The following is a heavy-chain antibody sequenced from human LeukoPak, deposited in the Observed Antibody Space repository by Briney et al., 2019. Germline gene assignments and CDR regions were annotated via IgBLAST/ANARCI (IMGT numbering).Heavy chain of an antibody. Sequence: GGSLRLSCAASGFSFGSYAMSWVRQAPGKGLEWVSTISDSRGTTYFADSVKGRFTISRDNSKNTLYLQMNSLRAEDTALYYCAKEPTPGGAFYFDSWGQGTLVTVSS. CDR2: ISDSRGTT. D-gene: IGHD3-10*01. V-gene: IGHV3-23*01. CDR3: AKEPTPGGAFYFDS. CDR1: GFSFGSYA. J-gene: IGHJ4*02.